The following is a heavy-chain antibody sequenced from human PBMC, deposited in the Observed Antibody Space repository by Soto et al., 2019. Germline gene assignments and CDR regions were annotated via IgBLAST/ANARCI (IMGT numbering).Heavy chain of an antibody. V-gene: IGHV1-18*01. J-gene: IGHJ5*02. CDR3: ARVATRGGSNWFDP. Sequence: GGSVKVSCQASGFTFSSYGISWVRQAPGQGLEWMGWISAYNGNTNYAQKLQGRVTMTTDTSTSTAYMELRSLRSDDTAVYYCARVATRGGSNWFDPWGQGTLVTVSS. CDR1: GFTFSSYG. D-gene: IGHD5-12*01. CDR2: ISAYNGNT.